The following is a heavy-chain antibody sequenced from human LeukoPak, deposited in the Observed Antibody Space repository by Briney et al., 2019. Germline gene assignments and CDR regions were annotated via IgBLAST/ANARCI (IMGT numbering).Heavy chain of an antibody. V-gene: IGHV3-23*01. CDR3: AKAAARWLQFSPNRGY. D-gene: IGHD5-24*01. CDR1: GFTFSSYA. CDR2: ISGSGGST. J-gene: IGHJ4*02. Sequence: GGSLRLSCAASGFTFSSYAMSWVRQAPGKGLEWVSAISGSGGSTYYADSVKGRFTISRDNSKNTLYLQMNSLRAEDTAVYYCAKAAARWLQFSPNRGYWGQGTLVTVSS.